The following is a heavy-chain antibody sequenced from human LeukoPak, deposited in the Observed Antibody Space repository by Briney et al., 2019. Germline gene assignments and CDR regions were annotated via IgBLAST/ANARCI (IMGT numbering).Heavy chain of an antibody. V-gene: IGHV3-21*01. CDR2: ISSSSSYI. D-gene: IGHD3-10*01. J-gene: IGHJ4*02. CDR3: ARDGATTVRGVIIDY. CDR1: GFTFSSYS. Sequence: KTGGSLRLSCAASGFTFSSYSMNWVRQAPGKGLEWVSSISSSSSYISYADSVKGRFTISRDNAKNSLYLQMNSQRAEDTAVYYCARDGATTVRGVIIDYWGQGTLVTVS.